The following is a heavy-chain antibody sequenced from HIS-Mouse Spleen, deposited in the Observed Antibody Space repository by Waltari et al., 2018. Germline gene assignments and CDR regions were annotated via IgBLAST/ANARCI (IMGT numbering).Heavy chain of an antibody. D-gene: IGHD3-3*01. CDR3: ARDFHDFWSGYYGGDKKHDAFDI. CDR2: IYTSGST. CDR1: GGSISSYS. J-gene: IGHJ3*02. Sequence: VQLQESGPGLVKPSETLSLTCTVSGGSISSYSWSWIRQPAGKGLEWIGRIYTSGSTNYSPALKRRVTMSVDTSKNQLSLKRSSVTAADTAVYYCARDFHDFWSGYYGGDKKHDAFDIWGQGTMVTVSS. V-gene: IGHV4-4*07.